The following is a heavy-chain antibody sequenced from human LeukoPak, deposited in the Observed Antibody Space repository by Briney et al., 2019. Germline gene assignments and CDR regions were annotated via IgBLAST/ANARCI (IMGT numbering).Heavy chain of an antibody. D-gene: IGHD6-13*01. V-gene: IGHV3-9*01. CDR2: ISWNTYKI. CDR1: GFTFNVYG. Sequence: GRSLRLSCTASGFTFNVYGMHWVRQSPGKGLEWVSSISWNTYKIDYADSVKGRFTISRDNAKNSLYLQMNSLRTEDTALYYCARDMGPGGSSWYDYWGQGILVTVPS. J-gene: IGHJ4*02. CDR3: ARDMGPGGSSWYDY.